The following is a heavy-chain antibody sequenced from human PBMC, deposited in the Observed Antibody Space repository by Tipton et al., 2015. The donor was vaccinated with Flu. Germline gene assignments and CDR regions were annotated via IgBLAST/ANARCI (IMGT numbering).Heavy chain of an antibody. D-gene: IGHD5-18*01. CDR1: GGSISSGGAF. CDR3: ARKEDGYTYGYSAFDS. V-gene: IGHV4-31*03. CDR2: INHSGRN. Sequence: TLSLTCTVSGGSISSGGAFWTWIRQHPGKGLEWIGEINHSGRNNFNSSLKSRVTMSVDTSKSQFSLRLSSLSAADTAVYYCARKEDGYTYGYSAFDSWGQGTLVTVSS. J-gene: IGHJ4*02.